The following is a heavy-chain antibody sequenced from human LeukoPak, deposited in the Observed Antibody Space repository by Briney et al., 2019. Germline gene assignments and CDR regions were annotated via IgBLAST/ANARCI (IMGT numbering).Heavy chain of an antibody. D-gene: IGHD6-19*01. CDR1: SGSISSNY. CDR2: IYYSGST. Sequence: PSETLSLTYTVSSGSISSNYWSWVRQPPGKGLEWIGYIYYSGSTNYNPSLKSRVTISVDTSKKEFSLKLSSVTAADTAVYYCARHGAVAGRGGYYFDYWGQGTLVTVSS. CDR3: ARHGAVAGRGGYYFDY. V-gene: IGHV4-59*08. J-gene: IGHJ4*02.